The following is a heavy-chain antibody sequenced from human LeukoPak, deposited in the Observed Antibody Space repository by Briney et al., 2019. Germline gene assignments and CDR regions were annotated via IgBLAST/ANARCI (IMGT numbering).Heavy chain of an antibody. J-gene: IGHJ4*02. CDR2: INPNSGGT. V-gene: IGHV1-2*06. CDR3: ARDSRVLWFGELLVEWYFDY. D-gene: IGHD3-10*01. Sequence: ASVKVSCKASGYTFTGYYMHWVRQAPGQGLECMGRINPNSGGTNYAQKFQGRVTMTRDTSISTAYMELSRLRSDDTAVYYCARDSRVLWFGELLVEWYFDYWGQGTLVTVSS. CDR1: GYTFTGYY.